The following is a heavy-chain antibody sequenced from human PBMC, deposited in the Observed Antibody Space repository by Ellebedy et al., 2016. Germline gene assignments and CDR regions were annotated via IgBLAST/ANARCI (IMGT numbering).Heavy chain of an antibody. CDR1: GFTFDDYA. Sequence: GESLKISXAASGFTFDDYAMSWVRQAPGKGLEWVSSISDNGGGTYYADSVKGRFTISRDNSKNTLSLQMNSLRAEDTAVYYCAKTPGYCSSTSCYGWFDPWGQGTLVTVSS. J-gene: IGHJ5*02. D-gene: IGHD2-2*01. V-gene: IGHV3-23*01. CDR2: ISDNGGGT. CDR3: AKTPGYCSSTSCYGWFDP.